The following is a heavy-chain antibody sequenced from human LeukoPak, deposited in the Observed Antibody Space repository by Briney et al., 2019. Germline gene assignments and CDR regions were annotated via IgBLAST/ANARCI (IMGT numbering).Heavy chain of an antibody. CDR2: IYHRGST. Sequence: SETLSLTCIVSGGSISSGSYYWSWIRQPAGKGLEWIGSIYHRGSTYYNPSLKSRVTISVDTSKNQFSLKLSSVTAADTAVYYCAREGWELLPPNYWYFDLWGRGTLVTVSS. J-gene: IGHJ2*01. D-gene: IGHD1-26*01. CDR1: GGSISSGSYY. CDR3: AREGWELLPPNYWYFDL. V-gene: IGHV4-39*07.